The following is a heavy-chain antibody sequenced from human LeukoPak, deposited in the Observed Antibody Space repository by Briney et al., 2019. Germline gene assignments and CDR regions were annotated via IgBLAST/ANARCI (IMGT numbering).Heavy chain of an antibody. Sequence: GGSLRLSCEASGFTFSTYNMNWVRQAPGKRLEWVSSITSNVFYADSVKGRFTISRDNAKNSLYLQMNSLRAEDTAVYYCAELGITMIGGVWGKGTTVTISS. V-gene: IGHV3-69-1*02. CDR3: AELGITMIGGV. D-gene: IGHD3-10*02. J-gene: IGHJ6*04. CDR2: ITSNV. CDR1: GFTFSTYN.